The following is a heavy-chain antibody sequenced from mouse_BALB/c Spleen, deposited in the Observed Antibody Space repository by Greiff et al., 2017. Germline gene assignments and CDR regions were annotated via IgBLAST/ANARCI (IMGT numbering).Heavy chain of an antibody. J-gene: IGHJ4*01. Sequence: EVKLMESGGGLVQPGGSRKLSCAASGFTFSSFGMHWVRQAPEKGLEWVAYISSGSSTIHYADTVKGRFTISRDNPKNTLFLQMTSLRSEDTAMYYCARSGRGYYPTMDYWGQGTSVTVSS. CDR2: ISSGSSTI. CDR3: ARSGRGYYPTMDY. V-gene: IGHV5-17*02. CDR1: GFTFSSFG. D-gene: IGHD2-3*01.